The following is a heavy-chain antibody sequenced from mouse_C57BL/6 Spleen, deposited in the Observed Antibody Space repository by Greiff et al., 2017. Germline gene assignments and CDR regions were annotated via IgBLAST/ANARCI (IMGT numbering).Heavy chain of an antibody. CDR1: GFTFSDYG. D-gene: IGHD4-1*01. Sequence: EVKLMESGGGLVKPGGSLKLSCAASGFTFSDYGMHWVRQAPEKGLEWVAYISSGSSTIYYADTVKGRFTISRDNAKNTLFLQMTSLRSEDTAMYYCARGPSNWVDYWGQGTTLTVSS. J-gene: IGHJ2*01. CDR3: ARGPSNWVDY. CDR2: ISSGSSTI. V-gene: IGHV5-17*01.